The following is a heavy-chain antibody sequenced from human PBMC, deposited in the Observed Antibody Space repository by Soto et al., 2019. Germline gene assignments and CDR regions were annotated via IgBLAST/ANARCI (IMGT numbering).Heavy chain of an antibody. V-gene: IGHV4-34*01. J-gene: IGHJ5*02. CDR1: GGSFSGYY. D-gene: IGHD3-9*01. CDR2: INHSGST. CDR3: EGLGYFDRFDP. Sequence: QVQLQQWGAGLLKPSETLSLTCAVYGGSFSGYYWSWIRQPPGKGLEWIGEINHSGSTNYNPSLKSRVTISVDTSKSQFCLKLSSVTAAATAVYYGEGLGYFDRFDPWGQGTLVTVSS.